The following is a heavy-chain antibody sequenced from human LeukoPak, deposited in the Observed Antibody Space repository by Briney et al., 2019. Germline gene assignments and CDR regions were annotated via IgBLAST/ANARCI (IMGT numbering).Heavy chain of an antibody. CDR1: GGSISSYY. J-gene: IGHJ6*02. CDR3: ARDTKSRDYYYYGMDV. CDR2: IYYSGST. Sequence: KSSETLSLTCTVSGGSISSYYWSWIRQPPGKGLEWIGYIYYSGSTNYNPSLKSRVTISVDTSKNQFSLKLSSVTAADTAVYYCARDTKSRDYYYYGMDVWGQGTTVTVSS. D-gene: IGHD1-1*01. V-gene: IGHV4-59*01.